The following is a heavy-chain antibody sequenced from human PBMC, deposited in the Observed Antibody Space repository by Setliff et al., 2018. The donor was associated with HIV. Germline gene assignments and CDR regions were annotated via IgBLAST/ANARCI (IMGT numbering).Heavy chain of an antibody. CDR2: ISYDGSNK. V-gene: IGHV3-30*04. Sequence: PGESLRLSCAASGVTFSSYAMHWVRQAQGKGLEWVAVISYDGSNKYYADSVKGRFTISRDNSKNTLYLQMNSLRAEDTALYYCSRYGGGNPFYYYYMDVWGKGTTVTVSS. CDR1: GVTFSSYA. CDR3: SRYGGGNPFYYYYMDV. J-gene: IGHJ6*03. D-gene: IGHD2-15*01.